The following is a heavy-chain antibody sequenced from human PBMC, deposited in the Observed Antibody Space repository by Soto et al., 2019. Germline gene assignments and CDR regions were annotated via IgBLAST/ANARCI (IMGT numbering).Heavy chain of an antibody. CDR1: AFTFNTYA. Sequence: EVQQLESGGGLVQPGGSLRLSCAASAFTFNTYAMSWVRQAPGKGLEWVSSISGSGGSTYYADSVKGRFTISRDNSKNTLYLQTNSLRAEDTAVYYCAKDMYSSGWYKFDYWGQGTLVTVSS. CDR2: ISGSGGST. CDR3: AKDMYSSGWYKFDY. V-gene: IGHV3-23*01. J-gene: IGHJ4*02. D-gene: IGHD6-19*01.